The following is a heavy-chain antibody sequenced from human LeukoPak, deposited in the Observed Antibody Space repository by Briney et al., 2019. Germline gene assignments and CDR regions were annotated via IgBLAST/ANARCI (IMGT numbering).Heavy chain of an antibody. V-gene: IGHV3-48*03. D-gene: IGHD6-13*01. J-gene: IGHJ4*02. CDR2: ISSSGSTI. CDR3: ARDQAGRHSDY. CDR1: GFTFSSYE. Sequence: GGSLRLSCAASGFTFSSYEMNRVRQAPGKGLEWVSYISSSGSTIYYADSVKGRFTISRDNAKNSLYLQMNSLRAEDSAVYYCARDQAGRHSDYWGQGTLVTVS.